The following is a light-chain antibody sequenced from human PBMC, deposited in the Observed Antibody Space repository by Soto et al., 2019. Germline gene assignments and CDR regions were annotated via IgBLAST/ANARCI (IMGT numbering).Light chain of an antibody. CDR1: SRDVGGYNY. CDR2: DVS. CDR3: CSYAGSSYGV. Sequence: QSVLTQPRSVSGSPGQSVTISCTGTSRDVGGYNYVSWYQQHPGKAPKLMIYDVSKRPSGVPDRFSGSKSGNTASLTISGLQAEDEADYYCCSYAGSSYGVFGGGTKLTVL. J-gene: IGLJ2*01. V-gene: IGLV2-11*01.